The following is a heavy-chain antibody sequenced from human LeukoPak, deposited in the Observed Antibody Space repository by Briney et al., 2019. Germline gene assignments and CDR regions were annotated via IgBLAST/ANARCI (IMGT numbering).Heavy chain of an antibody. CDR2: INSDGSST. D-gene: IGHD1-14*01. Sequence: PGGSLSLSCAASGFTFSSYWMHWVRQAPGKGLVWVSRINSDGSSTNYADSVKGRFTISRDNAKNTLDLQMNSLRAEDTAVYYCTRAGPKRNAFDIWGQGTMVTVSS. V-gene: IGHV3-74*01. CDR1: GFTFSSYW. CDR3: TRAGPKRNAFDI. J-gene: IGHJ3*02.